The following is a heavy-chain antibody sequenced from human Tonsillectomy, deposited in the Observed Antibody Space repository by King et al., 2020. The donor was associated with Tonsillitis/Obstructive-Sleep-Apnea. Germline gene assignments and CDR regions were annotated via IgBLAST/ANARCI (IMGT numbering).Heavy chain of an antibody. J-gene: IGHJ3*02. CDR1: GFTFSTYA. D-gene: IGHD2-2*02. V-gene: IGHV3-30*04. CDR3: ARDRDCSSTSCYNAFYI. CDR2: ISYDGSNN. Sequence: VQLVESGGGVVQPGRSLRLSCAASGFTFSTYAMHWVRQAPGKGLEWVAVISYDGSNNYYADSVKGRFTISRDNSKNTLYLQMNSLRAEDTAVYYCARDRDCSSTSCYNAFYIWGQGTMVTVSS.